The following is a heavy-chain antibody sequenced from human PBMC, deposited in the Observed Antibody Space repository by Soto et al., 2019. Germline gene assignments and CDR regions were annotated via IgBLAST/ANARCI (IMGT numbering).Heavy chain of an antibody. CDR1: GGSISSSNW. Sequence: SETLSLTCAVSGGSISSSNWWSWVRQPPGKGLEWIGEIYHSGSTNYNPSLKSRVTISVDKSKNQFSLKLSSVTAADTAVYYCASYGDYYYYGMDVWGQGTTVTVSS. CDR2: IYHSGST. CDR3: ASYGDYYYYGMDV. J-gene: IGHJ6*02. D-gene: IGHD4-17*01. V-gene: IGHV4-4*02.